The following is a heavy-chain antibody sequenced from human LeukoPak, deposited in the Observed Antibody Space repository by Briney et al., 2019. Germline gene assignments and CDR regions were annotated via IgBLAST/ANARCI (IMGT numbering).Heavy chain of an antibody. D-gene: IGHD6-19*01. J-gene: IGHJ4*02. CDR2: ISGSGGST. CDR1: VFPFSSYA. Sequence: PGVSLRLSCAASVFPFSSYAMSWVRQAPGKGLEWVSAISGSGGSTYCADSVKGRFTISRDNSKNTLYLQMNSLRADDTAVYYCANGLFGIASTYPGIAVYDYWGQGTLVTGSS. V-gene: IGHV3-23*01. CDR3: ANGLFGIASTYPGIAVYDY.